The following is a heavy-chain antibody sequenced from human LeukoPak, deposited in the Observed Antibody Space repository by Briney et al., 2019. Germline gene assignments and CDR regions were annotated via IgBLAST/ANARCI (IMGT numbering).Heavy chain of an antibody. D-gene: IGHD2-2*01. Sequence: GGSVKVSCTASGCTLSRYAISWVRQAPGQGLEWMGGIIPSFGTTHYAQKFQGGVTITADESTSTAYLELSSLRSADTAVYNCARVVTPRYCSTTSCYWKGWFDPWGQGTLVTVSS. CDR1: GCTLSRYA. V-gene: IGHV1-69*13. CDR2: IIPSFGTT. CDR3: ARVVTPRYCSTTSCYWKGWFDP. J-gene: IGHJ5*02.